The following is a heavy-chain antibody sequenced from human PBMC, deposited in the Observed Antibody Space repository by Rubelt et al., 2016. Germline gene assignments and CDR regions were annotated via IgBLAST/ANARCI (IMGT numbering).Heavy chain of an antibody. V-gene: IGHV4-34*01. Sequence: HSGSTNYNPSLKSRVTISVDTSKNQFSLKLSSVTAADTAVYYCARDPEQQLVPQNNYYYYGMDVWGQGTTVTVSS. CDR2: HSGST. D-gene: IGHD6-13*01. CDR3: ARDPEQQLVPQNNYYYYGMDV. J-gene: IGHJ6*02.